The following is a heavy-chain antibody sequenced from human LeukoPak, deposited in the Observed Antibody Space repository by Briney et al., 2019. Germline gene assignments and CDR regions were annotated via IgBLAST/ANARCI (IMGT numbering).Heavy chain of an antibody. Sequence: PSETLSLTCNVSGGSISSGDYYWSWIRQPPGKGLEWIGYIYYSGSTYYNPSLKSRVTITVDTSKNQFSLKLSSVTAADTAVYCSARDKGWFDPWGQGTLVTVSS. V-gene: IGHV4-30-4*01. CDR3: ARDKGWFDP. CDR2: IYYSGST. CDR1: GGSISSGDYY. J-gene: IGHJ5*02.